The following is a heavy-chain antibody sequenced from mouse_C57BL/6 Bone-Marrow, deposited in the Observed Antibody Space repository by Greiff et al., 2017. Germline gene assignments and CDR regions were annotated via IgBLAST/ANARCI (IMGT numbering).Heavy chain of an antibody. Sequence: EVQLQQSGPGLVKPSPSLTLSCTATGYSITSDYWNWIRKFPGNKLEYMGYISNSGSTYYNPSLKNRISITRDTSKNHYYLLLKSVTTEDTATYCCARYSSYVGYFDVWGTGTTVTVSS. D-gene: IGHD2-10*01. CDR2: ISNSGST. J-gene: IGHJ1*03. CDR1: GYSITSDY. V-gene: IGHV3-8*01. CDR3: ARYSSYVGYFDV.